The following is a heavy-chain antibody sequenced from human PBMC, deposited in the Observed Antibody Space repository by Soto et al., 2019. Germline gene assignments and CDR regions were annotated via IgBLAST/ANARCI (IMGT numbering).Heavy chain of an antibody. V-gene: IGHV3-21*01. Sequence: PGRSLRLSRAASGLIFRSNRMNWVRQAPGKGLEWVSSISSSSSYIYYADTVKGRFTISRDNAKNSLYLQMNSLRAEDTAVYYCARSIDWLFIPDYWGQGTLVTVSS. J-gene: IGHJ4*02. CDR1: GLIFRSNR. CDR2: ISSSSSYI. CDR3: ARSIDWLFIPDY. D-gene: IGHD3-9*01.